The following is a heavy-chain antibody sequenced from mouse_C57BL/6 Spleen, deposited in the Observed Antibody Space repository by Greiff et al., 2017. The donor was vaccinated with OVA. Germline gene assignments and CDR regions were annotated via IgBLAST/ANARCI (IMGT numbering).Heavy chain of an antibody. Sequence: QVQLQQPGAELVRPGTSVKLSCKASGYTFTSYWMHWVKQRPGQGLEWIGVIDPSDSYTNYTQKFKGKATLTVDTSSSTAYMQLSSLTSEDSAVYYCARGGYDGDYWGQGTTLTVSS. CDR1: GYTFTSYW. CDR3: ARGGYDGDY. CDR2: IDPSDSYT. J-gene: IGHJ2*01. D-gene: IGHD2-2*01. V-gene: IGHV1-59*01.